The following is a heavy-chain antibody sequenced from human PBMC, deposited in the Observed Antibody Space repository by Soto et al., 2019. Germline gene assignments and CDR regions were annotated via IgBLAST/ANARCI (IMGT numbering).Heavy chain of an antibody. CDR3: AHSGSDFWSGYYTYYFDY. CDR2: IYWDDDK. CDR1: GFSLSTSGVG. J-gene: IGHJ4*02. V-gene: IGHV2-5*02. Sequence: SGPTLVNPTQTLTLTCTFSGFSLSTSGVGVGWIRQPPGKALEWLALIYWDDDKRYSPSLKSRLTITKDTSKNQVVLTMTNMDPVDTATYYCAHSGSDFWSGYYTYYFDYWGQGTLVTVSS. D-gene: IGHD3-3*01.